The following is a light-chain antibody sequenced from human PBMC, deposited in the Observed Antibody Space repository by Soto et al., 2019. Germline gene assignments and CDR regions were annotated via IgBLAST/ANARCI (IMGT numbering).Light chain of an antibody. CDR1: QSVSSY. V-gene: IGKV3-11*01. CDR2: DAS. Sequence: EIVLTQSPATLSLSPGERATLSCRASQSVSSYLAWYQQKPGQAPRLLIYDASNRATGIPARFSGSGSGTDVTLTIGSLEPEDFAVYYCQQRSNWLTFGGGTKVEIK. CDR3: QQRSNWLT. J-gene: IGKJ4*01.